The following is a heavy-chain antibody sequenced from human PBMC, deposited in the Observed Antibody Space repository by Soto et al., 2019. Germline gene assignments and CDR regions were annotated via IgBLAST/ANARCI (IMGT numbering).Heavy chain of an antibody. CDR3: AKDLPVTTYYYYGMDV. Sequence: TGGSLRLSCAASGFTFSSYAMSWVRQAPGKGLEWVSAISGSGGSTYYADSVKGRFTISRDNSKNTLYLQMNSLRAEDTAVYYCAKDLPVTTYYYYGMDVWGQGTTVTVSS. V-gene: IGHV3-23*01. J-gene: IGHJ6*02. CDR1: GFTFSSYA. D-gene: IGHD4-4*01. CDR2: ISGSGGST.